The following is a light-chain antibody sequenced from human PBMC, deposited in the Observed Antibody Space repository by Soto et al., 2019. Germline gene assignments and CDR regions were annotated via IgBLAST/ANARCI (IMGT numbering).Light chain of an antibody. CDR3: QSYDRSLSAL. Sequence: QPVLTQPPSVSGAPGQRVTISCTGSSSNIGAGYDVHWYQQLPGTAPKLLMYGNNNRPSGVPDRFSGSKSGTSASLAITGLQAEDEADYYCQSYDRSLSALFGTGTKLTVL. J-gene: IGLJ1*01. V-gene: IGLV1-40*01. CDR1: SSNIGAGYD. CDR2: GNN.